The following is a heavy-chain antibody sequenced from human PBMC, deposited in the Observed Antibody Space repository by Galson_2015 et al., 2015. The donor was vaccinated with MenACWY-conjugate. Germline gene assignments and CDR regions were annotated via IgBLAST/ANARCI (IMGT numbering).Heavy chain of an antibody. D-gene: IGHD1-26*01. CDR3: AKTRGASFYFDS. CDR2: INPGGSST. Sequence: SLRLSCAASGFIFNTYWMHWVRHAPGKGLVWVSRINPGGSSTTYADSVKDRFPISRDNAKNTLYLQMNSLRPEDTAVFYCAKTRGASFYFDSWGQGTLVTVSS. V-gene: IGHV3-74*01. J-gene: IGHJ4*02. CDR1: GFIFNTYW.